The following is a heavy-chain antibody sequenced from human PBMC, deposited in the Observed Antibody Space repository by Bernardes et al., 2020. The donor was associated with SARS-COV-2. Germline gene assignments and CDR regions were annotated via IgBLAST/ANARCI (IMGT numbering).Heavy chain of an antibody. CDR3: ARPRSRGYVNDGFGV. V-gene: IGHV4-59*08. Sequence: ETLSLTCSVSGASISSDYWMWIRQPPGKRLEWIGYVYYTGNTNYNPSLKSRVTISVDTSKNQFSLKLSSVTAADTALYYCARPRSRGYVNDGFGVWGQGTMVTVSS. J-gene: IGHJ3*01. CDR1: GASISSDY. CDR2: VYYTGNT. D-gene: IGHD3-22*01.